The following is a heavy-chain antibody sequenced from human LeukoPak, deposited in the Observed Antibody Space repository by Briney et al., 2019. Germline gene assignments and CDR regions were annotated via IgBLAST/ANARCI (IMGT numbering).Heavy chain of an antibody. V-gene: IGHV3-11*01. CDR2: ISSSGSTI. CDR1: GFTFSDYY. CDR3: ARDSSGSSRPFDY. Sequence: GGSLRLSCAASGFTFSDYYMSWIRQAPGKGLEWVSYISSSGSTIYYAGSVKGRFTISRDNAKNSLYLQMNSLRAKDTAVYYCARDSSGSSRPFDYWGQGTLVTVSS. J-gene: IGHJ4*02. D-gene: IGHD1-26*01.